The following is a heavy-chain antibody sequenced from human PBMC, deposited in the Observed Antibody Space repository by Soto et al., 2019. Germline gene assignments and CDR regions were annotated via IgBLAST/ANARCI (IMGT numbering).Heavy chain of an antibody. CDR2: IWYDGSNK. V-gene: IGHV3-33*01. CDR3: ARDEWLRSLDY. CDR1: GFTFSSYG. D-gene: IGHD5-12*01. J-gene: IGHJ4*02. Sequence: GSLRLSCAASGFTFSSYGMHWVRQAPGKGLEWVAVIWYDGSNKYYADSVKGRFTISRDNSKNTLYLQMNSLRAEDTAVYYCARDEWLRSLDYWGPGTLVTVSS.